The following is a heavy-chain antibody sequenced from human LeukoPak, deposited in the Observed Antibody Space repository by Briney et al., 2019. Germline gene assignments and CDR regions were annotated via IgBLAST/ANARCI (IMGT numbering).Heavy chain of an antibody. V-gene: IGHV7-4-1*02. Sequence: ASVKVSCKASGYTFTSYYMHWVRQAPGQGLEWMGWINPYTGNPTYAQGFTGRFVFSLDTSVSTAYLQINNVKAEDTAVYYCAKDQKIDYWGQGTLVTVSA. CDR2: INPYTGNP. CDR3: AKDQKIDY. J-gene: IGHJ4*02. CDR1: GYTFTSYY.